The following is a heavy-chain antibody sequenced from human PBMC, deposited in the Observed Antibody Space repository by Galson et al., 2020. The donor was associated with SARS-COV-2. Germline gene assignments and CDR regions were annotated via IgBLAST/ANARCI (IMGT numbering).Heavy chain of an antibody. Sequence: GGSLRLSCTASGFTFSNYDIHWARQAPGKGLEWVTYVYRYGGDQRYAESVKGRFTTSRDNSKNTVYLQMSSLRPEDTAMYYCAMIYDIDSGDDFDFWGHGTLVIVSA. CDR3: AMIYDIDSGDDFDF. V-gene: IGHV3-30*02. D-gene: IGHD3-22*01. CDR2: VYRYGGDQ. CDR1: GFTFSNYD. J-gene: IGHJ3*01.